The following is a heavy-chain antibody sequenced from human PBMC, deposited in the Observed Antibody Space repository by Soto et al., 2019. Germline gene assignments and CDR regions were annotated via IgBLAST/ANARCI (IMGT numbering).Heavy chain of an antibody. Sequence: QVQLQESGPRLVKPSQTLSLTCTVSGGSISSGDYCWGWIRQPPGKGLVWIGYIYYSGSTYYNPSLKSRVSISVNTSRNQFTLKLSSVTAVDTAVHYCAIDQSLNFYDGRGMDVWGQGTTVTVSS. CDR1: GGSISSGDYC. V-gene: IGHV4-30-4*01. CDR3: AIDQSLNFYDGRGMDV. J-gene: IGHJ6*02. D-gene: IGHD3-22*01. CDR2: IYYSGST.